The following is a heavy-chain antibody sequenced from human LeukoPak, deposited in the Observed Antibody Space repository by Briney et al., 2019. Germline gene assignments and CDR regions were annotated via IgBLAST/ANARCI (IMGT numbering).Heavy chain of an antibody. V-gene: IGHV3-7*01. Sequence: GGSLRLSCAASGFTFSSYWMSWVRQVPGKGLEWVANIDQDGSEKYYVDSVKGRFTISRDNAKNTLYPQMNSLRAEDTAVYHCARGDYGGNSDYWGQGTLVTVSS. J-gene: IGHJ4*02. CDR3: ARGDYGGNSDY. D-gene: IGHD4-23*01. CDR1: GFTFSSYW. CDR2: IDQDGSEK.